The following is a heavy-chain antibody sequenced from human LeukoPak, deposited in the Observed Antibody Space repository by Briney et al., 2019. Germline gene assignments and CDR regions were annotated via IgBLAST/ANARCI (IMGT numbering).Heavy chain of an antibody. D-gene: IGHD1-1*01. J-gene: IGHJ6*03. CDR2: IYTSGST. Sequence: SETLSLTCTVSGGSISSGSYYWSWIRQPAGKGLEWIGRIYTSGSTNYNPSLKSRVTISVDTSKNQFSLKLSSVTAADTAMYYCARANGSKNYYYYYMDVWGKGTTVTISS. V-gene: IGHV4-61*02. CDR1: GGSISSGSYY. CDR3: ARANGSKNYYYYYMDV.